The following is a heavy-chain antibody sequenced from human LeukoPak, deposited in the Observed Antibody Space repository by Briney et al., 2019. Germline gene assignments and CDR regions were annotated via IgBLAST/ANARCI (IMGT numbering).Heavy chain of an antibody. CDR3: ARDIVVVPAAAVAFDI. Sequence: GGSLRLSCAASGFTFSSYAMHWVRQAPGKGLEYVSAISSNGGSTYYANSVKGRFTISRDNSKNTLYLQMGSLRAEDMAVYYCARDIVVVPAAAVAFDIWGQGTMVTLSS. D-gene: IGHD2-2*01. V-gene: IGHV3-64*01. CDR2: ISSNGGST. CDR1: GFTFSSYA. J-gene: IGHJ3*02.